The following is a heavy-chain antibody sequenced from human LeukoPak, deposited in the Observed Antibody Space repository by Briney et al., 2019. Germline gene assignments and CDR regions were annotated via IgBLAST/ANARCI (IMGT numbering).Heavy chain of an antibody. CDR1: GFTFSTYG. CDR2: ISYDGSNK. CDR3: AKLPAPEGYDYGSIDY. Sequence: GRSLRLSCAASGFTFSTYGMHWVRQAPGKGLEWVAVISYDGSNKYYADSVKGRFTISGDNSKDTLFLQMNSLRTEDTAVYYCAKLPAPEGYDYGSIDYWGQGTLVTVSS. D-gene: IGHD5-18*01. J-gene: IGHJ4*02. V-gene: IGHV3-30*18.